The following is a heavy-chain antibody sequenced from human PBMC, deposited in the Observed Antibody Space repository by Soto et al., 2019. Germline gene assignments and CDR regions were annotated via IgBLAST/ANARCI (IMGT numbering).Heavy chain of an antibody. D-gene: IGHD1-1*01. CDR1: GYTFTSYY. CDR2: INPSGGST. CDR3: ARDGGTTGTVPQYNWFDP. V-gene: IGHV1-46*01. J-gene: IGHJ5*02. Sequence: QVQLVQSGAEVKKPGASVKVSCKASGYTFTSYYIHWVRQAPGQGLEWLGIINPSGGSTSYAQKFQCRVTMTRDTSPSTVYMELSSLRSEDTAVYYCARDGGTTGTVPQYNWFDPWGKGTLVTVSS.